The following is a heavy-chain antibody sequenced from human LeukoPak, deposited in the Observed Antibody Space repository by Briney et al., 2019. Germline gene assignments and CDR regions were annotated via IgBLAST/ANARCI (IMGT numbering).Heavy chain of an antibody. CDR1: GFTFSGYA. CDR2: MSYDGSNE. V-gene: IGHV3-30-3*01. J-gene: IGHJ4*02. Sequence: PRGSPSLSCAASGFTFSGYAMHWVCQAPGKGLEWVAVMSYDGSNEYYADSVKGRFTVSRDNSKNTLYLQMNSLRAEDTAVYYCATNGPGIAVAGYVDYWGQGTLVIVSS. CDR3: ATNGPGIAVAGYVDY. D-gene: IGHD6-19*01.